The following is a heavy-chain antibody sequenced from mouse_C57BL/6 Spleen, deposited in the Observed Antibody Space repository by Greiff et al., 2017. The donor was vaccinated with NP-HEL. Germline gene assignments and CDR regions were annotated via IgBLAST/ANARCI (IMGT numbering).Heavy chain of an antibody. CDR1: GYTFTSYW. Sequence: QVQLQQPGAELVMPGASVKLSCKASGYTFTSYWMHWVKQRPGQGLEWIGEIDPSDSYTNYIQKFKGNSTLTVDKSSSTAYMQRSSLTSEDSAVYYCARGGDGGTDYWGQGTTLTVSS. V-gene: IGHV1-69*01. CDR2: IDPSDSYT. D-gene: IGHD4-1*01. CDR3: ARGGDGGTDY. J-gene: IGHJ2*01.